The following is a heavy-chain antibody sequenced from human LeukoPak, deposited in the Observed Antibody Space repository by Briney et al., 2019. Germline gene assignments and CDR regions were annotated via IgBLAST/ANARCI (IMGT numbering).Heavy chain of an antibody. V-gene: IGHV3-48*03. CDR2: ISSSGSTI. CDR1: GFTFSSYE. J-gene: IGHJ4*02. D-gene: IGHD2-15*01. CDR3: ARDHLLQVDY. Sequence: GGSLRLSCAASGFTFSSYEMNWVRQAPGKGLEWVSYISSSGSTIYYADSVKGRFTISRDNAKNSLYLQMNSLRAEDTAVYYSARDHLLQVDYWGQGTLVTVSS.